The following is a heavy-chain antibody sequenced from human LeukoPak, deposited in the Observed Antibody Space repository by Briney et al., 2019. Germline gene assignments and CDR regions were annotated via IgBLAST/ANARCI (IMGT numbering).Heavy chain of an antibody. CDR3: ARDRSGTIPIDY. CDR2: TNSDGSST. CDR1: GFTFSSYW. J-gene: IGHJ4*02. V-gene: IGHV3-74*01. D-gene: IGHD1-14*01. Sequence: PGGSLRLSCAASGFTFSSYWMHWVRHAPGKGLVWVSRTNSDGSSTSYADSVKGRFTISRDNAKNTLYLQMNSLRAEDTAVYYCARDRSGTIPIDYWGQGTLVTVSS.